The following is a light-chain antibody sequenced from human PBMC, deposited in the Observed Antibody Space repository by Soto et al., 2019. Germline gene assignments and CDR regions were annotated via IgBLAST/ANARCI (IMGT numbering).Light chain of an antibody. CDR2: GAS. J-gene: IGKJ1*01. CDR3: QQSYSSPGT. V-gene: IGKV1-39*01. Sequence: IQMTQSPSSLSASVGDRVTITCRASQTIDKYLNWYQHIPGRAPKLLIYGASSLQSGVPTRFSGSGGGTSFTLTISSLQHEDFATYYCQQSYSSPGTFGRGTRVE. CDR1: QTIDKY.